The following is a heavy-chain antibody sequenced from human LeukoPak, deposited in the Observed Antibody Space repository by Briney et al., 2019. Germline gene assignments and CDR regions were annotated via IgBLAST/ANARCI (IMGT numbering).Heavy chain of an antibody. CDR2: IYYSGST. J-gene: IGHJ6*03. Sequence: PSETLSLTCTVSGGSISSSSYYWGWIRQPPGKGLEWIGSIYYSGSTYYNPSLKSRVTISVDTSKNQFSLKLSSVTAADTAVYYCARHRCSSTSCYFRAWYMDVWGKGTTVTVSS. CDR3: ARHRCSSTSCYFRAWYMDV. D-gene: IGHD2-2*01. V-gene: IGHV4-39*01. CDR1: GGSISSSSYY.